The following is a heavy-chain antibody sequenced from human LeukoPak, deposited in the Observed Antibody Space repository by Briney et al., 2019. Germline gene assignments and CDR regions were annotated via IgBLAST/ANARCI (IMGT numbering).Heavy chain of an antibody. CDR1: GYTFTGYY. D-gene: IGHD3-22*01. CDR2: INPNSGGT. CDR3: ARDGGYYDSSGYPYYYYMDV. V-gene: IGHV1-2*02. Sequence: ASVKVSCKASGYTFTGYYMHWVRQAPGQGLEWMGWINPNSGGTNYAQKFQGRVTMTRDTSISTAYMELSRLRSDDTAVYYCARDGGYYDSSGYPYYYYMDVWGKGTTVTVSS. J-gene: IGHJ6*03.